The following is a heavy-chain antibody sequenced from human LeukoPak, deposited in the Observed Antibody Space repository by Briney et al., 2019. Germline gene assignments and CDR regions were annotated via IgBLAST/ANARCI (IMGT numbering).Heavy chain of an antibody. CDR3: ARYAFHWDAFDI. CDR2: INPSGGST. CDR1: GYTFTSYY. D-gene: IGHD3-16*01. Sequence: ASVKVSCKASGYTFTSYYMHWVRQAPGQGLEWMGIINPSGGSTSYAQKFQGRVTMTRDTSTSTVYMELSSLRPEDTAVYYCARYAFHWDAFDIWGQGTMVTVSS. V-gene: IGHV1-46*01. J-gene: IGHJ3*02.